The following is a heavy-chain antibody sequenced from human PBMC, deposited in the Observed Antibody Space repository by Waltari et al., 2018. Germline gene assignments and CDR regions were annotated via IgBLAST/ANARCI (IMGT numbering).Heavy chain of an antibody. V-gene: IGHV1-2*02. CDR3: VRGDVVDLYFDL. D-gene: IGHD2-15*01. J-gene: IGHJ2*01. Sequence: QVQLVQSGAEMKKPGASVKVSCKASGYSFTGYYLHWVRQAPGHGLEWMGWINLKCGANYAETFKDRVTMTRDTSLHTAYMELKRLTFDDTATYFCVRGDVVDLYFDLWGRGTQVAVSS. CDR2: INLKCGA. CDR1: GYSFTGYY.